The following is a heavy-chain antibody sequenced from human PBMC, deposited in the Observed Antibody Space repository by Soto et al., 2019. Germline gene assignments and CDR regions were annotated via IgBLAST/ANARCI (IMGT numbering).Heavy chain of an antibody. CDR2: ISGSGGST. CDR1: GFTFSSYA. D-gene: IGHD3-10*01. Sequence: GGSLRLSCAASGFTFSSYAMSWVRQAPGKGLEWVSAISGSGGSTYYADSVKGRFTISRDNSKNTLYLQMNSLRAEDTAVYYCGMEKPKLLLWFGELLSSRMDVWGKGTTVTVSS. J-gene: IGHJ6*03. V-gene: IGHV3-23*01. CDR3: GMEKPKLLLWFGELLSSRMDV.